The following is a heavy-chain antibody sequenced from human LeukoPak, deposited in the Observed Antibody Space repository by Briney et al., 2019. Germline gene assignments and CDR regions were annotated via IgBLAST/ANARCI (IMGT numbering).Heavy chain of an antibody. CDR1: GYTFSSYY. CDR2: INPSGGAT. J-gene: IGHJ3*02. D-gene: IGHD6-13*01. CDR3: ARGYSSSWDDDAFDI. Sequence: ASVKVSCKASGYTFSSYYIHWVRQAPGQGLEWMGVINPSGGATSFAQNFQGRITMTRDTSTSTVYMELSSLRSGDTAVYYCARGYSSSWDDDAFDIWGQGTMVTVSS. V-gene: IGHV1-46*01.